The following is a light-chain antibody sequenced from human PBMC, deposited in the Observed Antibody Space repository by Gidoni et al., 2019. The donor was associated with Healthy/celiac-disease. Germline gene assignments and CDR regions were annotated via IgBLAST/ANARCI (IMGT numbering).Light chain of an antibody. Sequence: EILLTQSPGTLSLSPGERATLSCSASQSVSSSSLAWYQQKPGQAPRLLIYGASSRATGIPDRFSGSGSGTDFTLTISRLEPEDSAVYYCQQYGSSPFSFGQGTKLEIK. J-gene: IGKJ2*01. CDR3: QQYGSSPFS. CDR2: GAS. V-gene: IGKV3-20*01. CDR1: QSVSSSS.